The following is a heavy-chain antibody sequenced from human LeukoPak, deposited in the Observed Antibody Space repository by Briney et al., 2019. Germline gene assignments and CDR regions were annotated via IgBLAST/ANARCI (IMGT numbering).Heavy chain of an antibody. V-gene: IGHV3-66*01. CDR3: ARDFRGTPDY. CDR2: IYSGGST. CDR1: GFTVSSNY. J-gene: IGHJ4*02. D-gene: IGHD1-1*01. Sequence: GGSLRLSCAASGFTVSSNYMSWVRLAPGKGLEWVSVIYSGGSTYYADSVKGRFTIPRDNSKNTLYLQMNSLRAEDTAVYYCARDFRGTPDYWGQGTLVTVSS.